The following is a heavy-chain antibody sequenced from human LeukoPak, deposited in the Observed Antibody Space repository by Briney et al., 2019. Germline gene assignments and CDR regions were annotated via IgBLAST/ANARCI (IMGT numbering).Heavy chain of an antibody. CDR1: GFTFSSYA. V-gene: IGHV3-23*01. D-gene: IGHD1-26*01. CDR3: AKGHGGSSNNFDY. CDR2: ISGSGGST. J-gene: IGHJ4*02. Sequence: GGSLTLSCAAPGFTFSSYAMSWVRQAPGKGLEWVSAISGSGGSTYYADSVKGRFTIARDNSKNTLYLQMNSLRAEDTAVYYCAKGHGGSSNNFDYWGQGTLVTVSS.